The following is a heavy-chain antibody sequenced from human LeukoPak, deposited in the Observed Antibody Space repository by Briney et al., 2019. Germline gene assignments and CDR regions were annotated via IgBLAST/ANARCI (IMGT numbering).Heavy chain of an antibody. D-gene: IGHD2-15*01. V-gene: IGHV3-74*01. CDR2: INPDGTIA. J-gene: IGHJ4*02. Sequence: GGSLRLSCAASGFTFSSYWLHWVRQAPGEGLVWVSQINPDGTIATYADSVKGRFTISRNNSKNTLYLQINSLKAEDTAVYYCARGCSATRCPADSWGQGSLVTVSS. CDR1: GFTFSSYW. CDR3: ARGCSATRCPADS.